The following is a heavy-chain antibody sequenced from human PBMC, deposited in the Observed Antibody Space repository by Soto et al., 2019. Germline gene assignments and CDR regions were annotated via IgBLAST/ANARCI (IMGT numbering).Heavy chain of an antibody. CDR3: ARGKGLTVSSTNC. Sequence: GGSLRLSCAASGFTFNNHAMNWVRQAPGKGLEWVSGIIGDGSTTYYADSVKGRFTISRDNSKNTLFLQMKSLRAEDTAVYYCARGKGLTVSSTNCWGQGALVTVSS. CDR1: GFTFNNHA. J-gene: IGHJ4*02. D-gene: IGHD2-2*01. CDR2: IIGDGSTT. V-gene: IGHV3-23*01.